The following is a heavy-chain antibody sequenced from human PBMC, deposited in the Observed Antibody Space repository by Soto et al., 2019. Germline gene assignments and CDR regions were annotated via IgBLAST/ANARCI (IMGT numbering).Heavy chain of an antibody. J-gene: IGHJ3*02. CDR1: GDSVSSNSAA. CDR3: ARDPIRLGVYAFDI. D-gene: IGHD2-8*02. Sequence: SQTLSLTCAISGDSVSSNSAAWNWIRQSPSRGLEWLGRTYYRSKWYNDYAVSVKSRITINPDTTKNQFSLQRNSVTPEDTAVYDSARDPIRLGVYAFDIWGQGTMVTVSS. CDR2: TYYRSKWYN. V-gene: IGHV6-1*01.